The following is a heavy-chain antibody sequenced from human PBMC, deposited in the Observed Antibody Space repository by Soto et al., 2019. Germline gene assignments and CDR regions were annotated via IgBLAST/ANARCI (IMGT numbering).Heavy chain of an antibody. CDR2: IYSGGST. CDR3: ARDPWAADY. V-gene: IGHV3-66*01. J-gene: IGHJ4*02. Sequence: PGGSLRLSCAASGFTVSTNYMRWVRQAPGKGLEWVSVIYSGGSTFYADSVRGRFTISRDNSKNTVNLQMNSLRAEDTAVYYCARDPWAADYWGQGTLVTVS. D-gene: IGHD3-16*01. CDR1: GFTVSTNY.